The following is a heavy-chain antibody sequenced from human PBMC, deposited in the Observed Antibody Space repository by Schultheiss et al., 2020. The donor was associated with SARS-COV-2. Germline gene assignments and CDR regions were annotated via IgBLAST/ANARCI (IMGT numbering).Heavy chain of an antibody. D-gene: IGHD1-26*01. Sequence: SETLSLTCTVSGGSISSYYWGWIRQPPGKGLEWIGYIYYSGSTYYNPSLKSRVTISVDTSKNQFSLKLSSVTAADTAVYYCARQPNSGSLPFDYWGQGTLVTVSS. V-gene: IGHV4-59*08. CDR2: IYYSGST. J-gene: IGHJ4*02. CDR3: ARQPNSGSLPFDY. CDR1: GGSISSYY.